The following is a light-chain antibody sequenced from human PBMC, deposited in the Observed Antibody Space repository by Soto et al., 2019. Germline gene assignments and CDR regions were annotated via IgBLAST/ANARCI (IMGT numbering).Light chain of an antibody. CDR1: QGISDF. CDR2: AAS. V-gene: IGKV1-27*01. J-gene: IGKJ4*01. CDR3: QKYTSGPRGLT. Sequence: DIQMTQSPSSLSASVGDRVTITCRASQGISDFLAWYQQKPGKVPKLLIYAASTLQSGVPSRFSGSGSGTDFTLTISSLQPEDVATYYCQKYTSGPRGLTFGGGTKVEIK.